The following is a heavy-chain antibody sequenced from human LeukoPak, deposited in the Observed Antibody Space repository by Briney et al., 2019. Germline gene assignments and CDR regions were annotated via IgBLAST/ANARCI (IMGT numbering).Heavy chain of an antibody. Sequence: PGGSLRLSCAASGFTFNSYAMHWVRQAPGKGLEWVAVISYDGSNKYYADSVKGRFTISRDNSKNTLYLQMNSLRAEDTAVYYCARDLDYWGQGTLVTVSS. J-gene: IGHJ4*02. CDR1: GFTFNSYA. CDR3: ARDLDY. V-gene: IGHV3-30*04. CDR2: ISYDGSNK.